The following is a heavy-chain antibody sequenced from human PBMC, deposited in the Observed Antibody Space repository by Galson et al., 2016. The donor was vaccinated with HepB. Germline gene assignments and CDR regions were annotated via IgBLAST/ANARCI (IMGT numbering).Heavy chain of an antibody. D-gene: IGHD2/OR15-2a*01. CDR3: VRGFLSNSFDY. CDR1: GFTFSSYS. Sequence: SLRLSCAGSGFTFSSYSMDWVRQAPGKGLEWVSYIGTSGSPIYYADSVRGRFTISRDNARNSVFLQMRSLRAEDTAIYYYVRGFLSNSFDYWGQGVLVTVAS. J-gene: IGHJ4*02. V-gene: IGHV3-48*04. CDR2: IGTSGSPI.